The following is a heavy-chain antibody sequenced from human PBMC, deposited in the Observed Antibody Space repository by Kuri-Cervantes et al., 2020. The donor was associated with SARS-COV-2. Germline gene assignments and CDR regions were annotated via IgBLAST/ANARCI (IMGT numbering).Heavy chain of an antibody. CDR2: FDPEDGET. Sequence: ASVKASCKVSGYTLTELSMHWVRQAPGKGLEWMGGFDPEDGETIYAQKFQGRVTMTEDTSTDTAYMELSSLRSEDTAVYYCATSPPIVGASNWFDPWGQGTLVTVSS. CDR1: GYTLTELS. CDR3: ATSPPIVGASNWFDP. J-gene: IGHJ5*02. V-gene: IGHV1-24*01. D-gene: IGHD1-26*01.